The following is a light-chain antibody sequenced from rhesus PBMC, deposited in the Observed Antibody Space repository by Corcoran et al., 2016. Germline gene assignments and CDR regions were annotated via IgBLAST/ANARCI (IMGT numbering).Light chain of an antibody. CDR3: QQYSSSPYS. V-gene: IGKV1-22*01. J-gene: IGKJ2*01. Sequence: DIQMTQSPSSLSASVGDTVTITSRSGQRISSWLAWYQQKPGKAPKLLSNKASTLQSGVPSRFSGSGSGTDFPLTISSLQSEDFATYYCQQYSSSPYSFGQGTKVEIK. CDR2: KAS. CDR1: QRISSW.